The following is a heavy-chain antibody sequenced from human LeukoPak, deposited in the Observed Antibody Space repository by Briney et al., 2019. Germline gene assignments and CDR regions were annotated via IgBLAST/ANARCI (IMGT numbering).Heavy chain of an antibody. Sequence: GGSLRLSCAASGFAVSANYMSWVRQAPGKGLEWVSVIYRGDGSSTYYADSVKGRFTISRDNSKNTLYLQMNSLRAEDTAVYYCAKDLGGSYGYVGGLLWGQGTLVTVSS. CDR2: IYRGDGSST. CDR3: AKDLGGSYGYVGGLL. CDR1: GFAVSANY. J-gene: IGHJ4*02. V-gene: IGHV3-53*01. D-gene: IGHD5-18*01.